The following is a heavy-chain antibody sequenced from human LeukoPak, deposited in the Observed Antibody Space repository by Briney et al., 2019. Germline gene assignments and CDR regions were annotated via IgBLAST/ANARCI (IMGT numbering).Heavy chain of an antibody. D-gene: IGHD5-12*01. CDR1: GYTFTSYD. CDR2: MNPNSGNT. CDR3: ARVKTLRGYSGYVMGY. Sequence: ASVKVSCKASGYTFTSYDINWVRQATGQGLEWMGWMNPNSGNTGYAQKFQGRVTMTRNTSISTAYMELSSLRSEDTAVYYCARVKTLRGYSGYVMGYWGQGTLVTVSS. V-gene: IGHV1-8*01. J-gene: IGHJ4*02.